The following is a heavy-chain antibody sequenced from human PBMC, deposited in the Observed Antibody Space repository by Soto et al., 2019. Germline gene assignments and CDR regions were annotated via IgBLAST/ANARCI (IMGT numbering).Heavy chain of an antibody. CDR1: GGSFSGYY. CDR3: ARDRYYGSGSYYRFDY. D-gene: IGHD3-10*01. Sequence: PSETLSLTCAVYGGSFSGYYWTWIRQPPGKGLEWIGDIYYSGSTNYNLSLKSRVTISVDTSKNQFSLKLSSVTAADTAVYYCARDRYYGSGSYYRFDYWGQGTLVTVS. J-gene: IGHJ4*02. V-gene: IGHV4-59*01. CDR2: IYYSGST.